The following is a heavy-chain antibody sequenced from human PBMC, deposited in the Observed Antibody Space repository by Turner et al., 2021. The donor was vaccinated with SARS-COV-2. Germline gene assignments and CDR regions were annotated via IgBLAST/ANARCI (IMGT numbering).Heavy chain of an antibody. CDR2: IYYSGST. D-gene: IGHD3-3*01. CDR3: ACGYYSRGDY. V-gene: IGHV4-39*01. J-gene: IGHJ4*02. CDR1: GGSISSTSYY. Sequence: QLQLQESGPGLVKPSETLSLTCTVSGGSISSTSYYWGWLRQPPGKGLEWIGSIYYSGSTYYNPSLKSRVTISADTTKNQFSLKLSSVTAADTAVYFCACGYYSRGDYWGQGTLVTVSS.